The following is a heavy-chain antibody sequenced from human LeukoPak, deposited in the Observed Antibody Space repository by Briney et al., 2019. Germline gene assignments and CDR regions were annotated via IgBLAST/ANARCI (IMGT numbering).Heavy chain of an antibody. Sequence: PSETLSLTCAVYGGSFSGYYWSWIRQPPGKGLEWIGEINHSGSTNYNPSLKSRVTISVDTSKNQFSLKLSSVTAADTAVYYCARGPYSSSARRAFFDYWGQGTLVTVSS. V-gene: IGHV4-34*01. CDR2: INHSGST. D-gene: IGHD6-6*01. CDR1: GGSFSGYY. CDR3: ARGPYSSSARRAFFDY. J-gene: IGHJ4*02.